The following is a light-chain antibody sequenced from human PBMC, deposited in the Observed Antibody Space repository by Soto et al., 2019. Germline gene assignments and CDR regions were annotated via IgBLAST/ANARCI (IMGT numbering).Light chain of an antibody. Sequence: EIVLTQSPATLSLSPGERATLSCRASQSISNYVAWYQQKPGQAPRLLTYDASDRATGIPGRFSGSGSGTDFTLSISSLEPEDFAVYYCQQHSNWPPITFGQGTRLEIK. CDR1: QSISNY. CDR3: QQHSNWPPIT. V-gene: IGKV3-11*01. J-gene: IGKJ5*01. CDR2: DAS.